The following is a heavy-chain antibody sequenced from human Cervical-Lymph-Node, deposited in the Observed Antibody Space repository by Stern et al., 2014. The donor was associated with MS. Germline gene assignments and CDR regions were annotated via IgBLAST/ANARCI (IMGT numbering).Heavy chain of an antibody. J-gene: IGHJ4*02. CDR3: ARDHYHDSGELDY. V-gene: IGHV3-74*03. D-gene: IGHD3-22*01. Sequence: EVQLEESGGGIVQPGGSLRLSCSDSGFSFSSHWMHWVRQAPGKGLVWVSRIDSDGSSTTYADSVKGRFAISRDNAKNTLYLQMSSLRAEDTAVYYCARDHYHDSGELDYWGQGTLVTVSS. CDR2: IDSDGSST. CDR1: GFSFSSHW.